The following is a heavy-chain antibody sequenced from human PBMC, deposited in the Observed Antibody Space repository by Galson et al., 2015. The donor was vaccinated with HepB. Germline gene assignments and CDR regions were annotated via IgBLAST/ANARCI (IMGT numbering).Heavy chain of an antibody. D-gene: IGHD6-19*01. CDR2: IRSKAYGGTT. Sequence: SLRLSCAASGFTFGDYAMSWFRQAPGKGLEWVGFIRSKAYGGTTEYAASVKGRFTISRDDSKSIAYLQMNSLKTEDTAVYYCTRDLPGKQWLARGGMDVWGQGTTVTVSS. V-gene: IGHV3-49*03. CDR3: TRDLPGKQWLARGGMDV. CDR1: GFTFGDYA. J-gene: IGHJ6*02.